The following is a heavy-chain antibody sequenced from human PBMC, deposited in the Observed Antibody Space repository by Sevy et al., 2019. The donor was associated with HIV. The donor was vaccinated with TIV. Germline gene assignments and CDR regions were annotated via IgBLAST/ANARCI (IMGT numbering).Heavy chain of an antibody. D-gene: IGHD3-9*01. Sequence: GGSLRLSCAASGFTFSSYSMNWVRQAPGKGLEWLSSISSSSSYIYYADSVKGRFTISRDNAKNSLYLQMNSLRAEDTAVYYCARDLEGYDILTGYYDYWGQGTLVTVSS. CDR1: GFTFSSYS. J-gene: IGHJ4*02. CDR2: ISSSSSYI. V-gene: IGHV3-21*01. CDR3: ARDLEGYDILTGYYDY.